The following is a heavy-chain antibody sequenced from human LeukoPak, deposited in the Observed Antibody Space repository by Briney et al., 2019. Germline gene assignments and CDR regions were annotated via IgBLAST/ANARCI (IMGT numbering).Heavy chain of an antibody. CDR3: ARFFSSGWYNWFDP. Sequence: PSETLFLTCTVSGGSISSYYWSWIRQPAGKGLEWIGRIYTSGSTNYNPSLKSRVTMSVDTSKNQFSLKLSSVTAADTAVYYCARFFSSGWYNWFDPWGQGTLVTVSS. V-gene: IGHV4-4*07. D-gene: IGHD6-19*01. CDR1: GGSISSYY. CDR2: IYTSGST. J-gene: IGHJ5*02.